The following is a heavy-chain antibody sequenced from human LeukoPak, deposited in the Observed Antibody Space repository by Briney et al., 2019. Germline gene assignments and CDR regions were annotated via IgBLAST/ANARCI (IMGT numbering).Heavy chain of an antibody. Sequence: PGGSLRLSCAASGFTFSSHAMTWVRQAPGKGLEWGSSITGSGGSTFYAASVKGRFTISRDNSKNTLYLQMNSLRAEDTAVYYCAKLGISDGIDYWGQGTLVTASS. CDR1: GFTFSSHA. CDR2: ITGSGGST. D-gene: IGHD1-14*01. V-gene: IGHV3-23*01. J-gene: IGHJ4*02. CDR3: AKLGISDGIDY.